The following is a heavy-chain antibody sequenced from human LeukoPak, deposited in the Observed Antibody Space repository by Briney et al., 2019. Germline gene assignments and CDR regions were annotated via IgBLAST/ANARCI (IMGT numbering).Heavy chain of an antibody. CDR3: ARGVWFDP. Sequence: SETLSLTCTVSGGSISSYYWSWIRQPPGKGLEWIGYIYYSGSTSYNPSLKSRVTISVDTSKNQFSLKLSSVTAADTAVYYCARGVWFDPWGQGTLVTVSS. J-gene: IGHJ5*02. D-gene: IGHD3-10*01. CDR2: IYYSGST. V-gene: IGHV4-59*01. CDR1: GGSISSYY.